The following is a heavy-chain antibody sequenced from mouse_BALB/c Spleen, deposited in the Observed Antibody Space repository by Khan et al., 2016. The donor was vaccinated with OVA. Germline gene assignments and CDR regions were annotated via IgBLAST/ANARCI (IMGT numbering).Heavy chain of an antibody. D-gene: IGHD1-1*01. CDR3: ARIKKIVATYFDY. Sequence: QVQLQQPGAELVKAGASVKMSCKASGYTFTSYWMHWVKQRLGQGLEWFAETNPTNGRTYYNEKFKSKATLTVDTSSSTAYMLLSGPTFEDSAVYYCARIKKIVATYFDYWGQGTTLTVSS. J-gene: IGHJ2*01. V-gene: IGHV1S81*02. CDR1: GYTFTSYW. CDR2: TNPTNGRT.